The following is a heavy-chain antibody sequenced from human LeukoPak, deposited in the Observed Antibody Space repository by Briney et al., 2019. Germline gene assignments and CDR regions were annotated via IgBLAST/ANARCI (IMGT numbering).Heavy chain of an antibody. CDR1: GFTFSSYA. Sequence: PGGSLRLSCAASGFTFSSYAMHWVRQAPGKGLEWVAVISYDGSNKHYADSVKGRFTISRDNSKNTLYLQMNSLRAEDTAVYYCARVGSSGDAFDIWGQGTMVTVSS. D-gene: IGHD3-22*01. J-gene: IGHJ3*02. CDR3: ARVGSSGDAFDI. V-gene: IGHV3-30*01. CDR2: ISYDGSNK.